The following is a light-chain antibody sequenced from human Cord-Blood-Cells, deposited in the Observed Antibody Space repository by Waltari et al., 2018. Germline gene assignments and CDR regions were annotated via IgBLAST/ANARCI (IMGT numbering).Light chain of an antibody. CDR3: SSYTSSSTWV. CDR2: YVS. V-gene: IGLV2-14*03. Sequence: QSALTQPASVSGSPGQSITTSCTGTSNDVGGYNYVSCYQQHPGKAPKLMSYYVSTLPSGVSNRFSGSKSGNTASLTISGLQAEDEADYYCSSYTSSSTWVFGGGTKLTVL. CDR1: SNDVGGYNY. J-gene: IGLJ3*02.